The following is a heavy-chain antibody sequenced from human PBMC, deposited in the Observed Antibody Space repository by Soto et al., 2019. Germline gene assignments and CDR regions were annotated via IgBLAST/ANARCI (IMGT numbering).Heavy chain of an antibody. CDR2: IWYDGSNK. V-gene: IGHV3-33*01. CDR1: GFTLSSYG. J-gene: IGHJ4*02. D-gene: IGHD3-9*01. CDR3: ARVVPEYYDILTGYYNDY. Sequence: GGSLRLSCAASGFTLSSYGMHWVRQAPGKGLEWVAVIWYDGSNKYYADSVKGRFTISRDNSKNTLYLQMNSLRAEDTAVYYCARVVPEYYDILTGYYNDYWGQGTLVTVSS.